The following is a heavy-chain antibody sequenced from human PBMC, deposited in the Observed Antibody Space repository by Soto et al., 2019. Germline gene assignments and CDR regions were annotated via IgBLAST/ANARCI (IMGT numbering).Heavy chain of an antibody. CDR2: IHWNDDN. Sequence: QITLEETGPTLVKPTQTLTLTCTFSGFSLTTGRVGVGWIRQPPGKALEWLAVIHWNDDNHYSPSLKSRLTITKDTSKTQVVPTLTHMDPVDTATYYCTHRLVGAGQGYWGQGTLVTVSS. J-gene: IGHJ4*02. CDR1: GFSLTTGRVG. V-gene: IGHV2-5*01. CDR3: THRLVGAGQGY. D-gene: IGHD2-15*01.